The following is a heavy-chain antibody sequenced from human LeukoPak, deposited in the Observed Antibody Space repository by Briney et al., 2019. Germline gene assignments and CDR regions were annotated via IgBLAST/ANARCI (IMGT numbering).Heavy chain of an antibody. V-gene: IGHV5-51*01. Sequence: GESLKISCKGPGDTFNNDWIAWVRQMPGKGLEWMGIVYPDASKTKYNPSFQGQVTISADKSTTTAYLQWSSLRASDTAIYYCARQMGGTTSVNWFDPWGQGTLVTVSS. CDR1: GDTFNNDW. CDR3: ARQMGGTTSVNWFDP. D-gene: IGHD1-1*01. CDR2: VYPDASKT. J-gene: IGHJ5*02.